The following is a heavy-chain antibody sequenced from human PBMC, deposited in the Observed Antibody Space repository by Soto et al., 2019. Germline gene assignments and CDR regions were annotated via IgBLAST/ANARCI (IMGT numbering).Heavy chain of an antibody. CDR3: ARRLRYEKRNYYYYGMDV. CDR1: GGSISSSSYY. CDR2: IYFSGST. V-gene: IGHV4-39*01. J-gene: IGHJ6*02. Sequence: PSETLSLTCTVSGGSISSSSYYWGWIRQPPGKGLEWIGSIYFSGSTYYNPSLKSRDTISVDTSKNQFSLKLSSVTAADTAVYYCARRLRYEKRNYYYYGMDVWGQGTTVTVSS. D-gene: IGHD3-16*01.